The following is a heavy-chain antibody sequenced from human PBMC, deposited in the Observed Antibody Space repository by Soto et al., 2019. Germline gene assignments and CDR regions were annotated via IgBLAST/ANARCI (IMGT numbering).Heavy chain of an antibody. D-gene: IGHD6-13*01. CDR1: GGSISSSSYY. J-gene: IGHJ5*02. V-gene: IGHV4-39*01. CDR3: ARHLKVPPSIAAAGKSWFEP. CDR2: IYYSGST. Sequence: PSETLSLTCTVSGGSISSSSYYWGWIRQPPGKGLEWIGRIYYSGSTYYNPSLKSRVTISVDTSKNQFSLKLSSVTAADTAVYYCARHLKVPPSIAAAGKSWFEPWGQGTLVTLSS.